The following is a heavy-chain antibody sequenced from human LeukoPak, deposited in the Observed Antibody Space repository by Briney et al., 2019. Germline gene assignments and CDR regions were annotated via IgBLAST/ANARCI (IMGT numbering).Heavy chain of an antibody. CDR3: ARVTEGITMVRGVIGAFDI. Sequence: PGGSLRLSCAASGFTFSSYEMNWVRQAPGKGLEWVSYISSSGSTIYYADSVKGRFTISRGNAKNSLYLQTNSLRAEDTAVYYCARVTEGITMVRGVIGAFDIWGQGTMVTVSS. V-gene: IGHV3-48*03. CDR2: ISSSGSTI. J-gene: IGHJ3*02. D-gene: IGHD3-10*01. CDR1: GFTFSSYE.